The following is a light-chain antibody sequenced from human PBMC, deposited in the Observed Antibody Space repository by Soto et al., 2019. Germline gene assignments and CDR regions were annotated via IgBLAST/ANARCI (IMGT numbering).Light chain of an antibody. CDR3: QQTHSFPLP. CDR1: QGAGSW. Sequence: IQMTQSPSSVSPSVGDRVTMSCRASQGAGSWLAWYQQKPGKAPNLLIYATSSLHSGVPSRFSGSGSGTDFTLRISSLQPEDVATYYCQQTHSFPLPFGPGNQVDIK. V-gene: IGKV1-12*01. CDR2: ATS. J-gene: IGKJ3*01.